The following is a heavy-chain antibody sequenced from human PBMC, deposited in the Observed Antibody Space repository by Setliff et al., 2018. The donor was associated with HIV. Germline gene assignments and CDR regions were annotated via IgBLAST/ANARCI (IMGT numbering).Heavy chain of an antibody. CDR1: GDSSSNDY. D-gene: IGHD3-3*01. CDR3: ARHVLDYNFWSGYSTQNCFDY. Sequence: SETLSLTCTVSGDSSSNDYWTWVRQPPGKGLEWIGNIHTSGTTKYNPSLNSRVTISVDTSENQFSLKLTSVTAADTAMYYCARHVLDYNFWSGYSTQNCFDYWGQGTLVTVSS. J-gene: IGHJ4*02. V-gene: IGHV4-59*08. CDR2: IHTSGTT.